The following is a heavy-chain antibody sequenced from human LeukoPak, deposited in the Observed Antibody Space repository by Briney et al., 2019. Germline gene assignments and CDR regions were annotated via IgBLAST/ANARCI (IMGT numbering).Heavy chain of an antibody. D-gene: IGHD2-21*02. Sequence: GGSLRLSCAAPGFTFSGSAMHWVRQASGKGLEWVGRIRSKANSYATAYAASVKGRFTISRDDSKNTAYLQMNSLKTEDTAVYYCTRHTVVTGPFDYWGQGTLVTVSS. CDR2: IRSKANSYAT. CDR3: TRHTVVTGPFDY. CDR1: GFTFSGSA. V-gene: IGHV3-73*01. J-gene: IGHJ4*02.